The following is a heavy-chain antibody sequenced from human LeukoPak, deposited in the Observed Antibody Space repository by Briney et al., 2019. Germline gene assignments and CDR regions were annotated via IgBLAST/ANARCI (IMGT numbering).Heavy chain of an antibody. J-gene: IGHJ3*02. V-gene: IGHV3-7*01. Sequence: GGSLRLSCAASGFTFSSYWMSWVRQTPGKGLEWVANIKQDGSDKYYVDSVKGRFTISRDNAKNSLYLQMSSPRAEDTAVYYCARDYCSSTSCHDVFDIWGQGTMVTVSS. CDR1: GFTFSSYW. CDR2: IKQDGSDK. D-gene: IGHD2-2*01. CDR3: ARDYCSSTSCHDVFDI.